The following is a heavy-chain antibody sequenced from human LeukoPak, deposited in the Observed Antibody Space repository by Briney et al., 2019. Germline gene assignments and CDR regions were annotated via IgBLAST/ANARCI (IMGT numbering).Heavy chain of an antibody. Sequence: ASVKVSCKASGYTFTDYYMHWVRQAPGQGLEWMGWINPNSGGTNYAQKFQGRVTMTRDTSISTAYMELSRLRSDDTALYYCASGPSYLKYFEYWGPGTLVIVSS. J-gene: IGHJ4*02. CDR1: GYTFTDYY. V-gene: IGHV1-2*02. D-gene: IGHD2/OR15-2a*01. CDR3: ASGPSYLKYFEY. CDR2: INPNSGGT.